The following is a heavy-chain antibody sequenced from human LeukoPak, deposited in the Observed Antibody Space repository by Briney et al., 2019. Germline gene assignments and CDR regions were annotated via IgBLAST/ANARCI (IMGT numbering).Heavy chain of an antibody. Sequence: GGSLRLSCAASGFTFTGHAMGWVRQAPGKGLERVSSITGSGSGTYYADSVQGRFTISRDDSKNTLYLQMNTLRAEDTAVYYCAKPLGQGNNPYWIFDLWGRGTVVTVSS. CDR2: ITGSGSGT. D-gene: IGHD5-24*01. V-gene: IGHV3-23*01. J-gene: IGHJ2*01. CDR3: AKPLGQGNNPYWIFDL. CDR1: GFTFTGHA.